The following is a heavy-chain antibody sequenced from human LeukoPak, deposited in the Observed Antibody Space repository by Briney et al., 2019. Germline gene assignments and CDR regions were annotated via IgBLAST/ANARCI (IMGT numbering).Heavy chain of an antibody. Sequence: SVKVSCKASGGTFSSYAISWVRQAPGQGLEWMGGIIPIFGTANYAQKFQGRVTITADESTSTAYMELSSLRSEDTAVYYCARDSGYYYGSGSYRTWGQGTLVTVSS. V-gene: IGHV1-69*01. CDR3: ARDSGYYYGSGSYRT. CDR2: IIPIFGTA. CDR1: GGTFSSYA. D-gene: IGHD3-10*01. J-gene: IGHJ5*02.